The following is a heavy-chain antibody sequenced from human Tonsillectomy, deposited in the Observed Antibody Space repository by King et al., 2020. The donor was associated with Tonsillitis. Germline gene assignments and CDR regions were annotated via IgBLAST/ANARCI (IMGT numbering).Heavy chain of an antibody. Sequence: HVQLVESGAEVKKPGASVQVSCTASGYTFTGYYMHWVRQAPGQGLEWMGWINPNSGGTNYAQTFQGRVTMTRDTSISTSYMELSRLRSDDTAVDYCARVFRYGDYGDYWGQGTLVTVSS. CDR1: GYTFTGYY. CDR2: INPNSGGT. J-gene: IGHJ4*02. D-gene: IGHD4-17*01. CDR3: ARVFRYGDYGDY. V-gene: IGHV1-2*02.